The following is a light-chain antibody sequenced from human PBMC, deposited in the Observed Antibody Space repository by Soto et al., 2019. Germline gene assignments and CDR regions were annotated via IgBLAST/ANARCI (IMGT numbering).Light chain of an antibody. CDR1: SSDVGGYNY. J-gene: IGLJ2*01. CDR3: SSYTRSNTLRVV. Sequence: QSALTQPASVSGSPGQSITISCTGTSSDVGGYNYVSWYQHHPGKAPKLVIYEVSNRPSGVSNRFSGSKSGNTASLTISGLQAEDEADYSCSSYTRSNTLRVVLGGGTKLTVL. V-gene: IGLV2-14*01. CDR2: EVS.